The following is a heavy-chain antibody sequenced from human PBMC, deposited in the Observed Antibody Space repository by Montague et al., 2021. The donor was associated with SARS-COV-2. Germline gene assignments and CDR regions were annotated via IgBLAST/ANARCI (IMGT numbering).Heavy chain of an antibody. CDR1: GFTFSGYE. V-gene: IGHV3-48*03. Sequence: SLRLSCAASGFTFSGYEMNWVRQAPGKGLEWVSYISSRGSTIYYADSVKGRFTISRDNAKNSLYLQMNSLRAEDTAVYYCAREKARITIFGAPRGYMDVWGKGTTVTVSS. CDR3: AREKARITIFGAPRGYMDV. CDR2: ISSRGSTI. J-gene: IGHJ6*03. D-gene: IGHD3-3*01.